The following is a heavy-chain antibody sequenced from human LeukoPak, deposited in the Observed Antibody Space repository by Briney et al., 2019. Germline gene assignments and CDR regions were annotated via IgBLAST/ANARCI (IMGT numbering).Heavy chain of an antibody. CDR2: INPSGGST. J-gene: IGHJ4*02. D-gene: IGHD3-3*01. CDR1: GYTFTSYY. V-gene: IGHV1-46*01. Sequence: ASVKVSCKASGYTFTSYYMHWVRQAPGQGLEWMGIINPSGGSTSYAQKFQGRVTMTRDTSTSTVYMELSSLRSEDTAVYYCARESSYYDFWSGYSQYHFDYWGQGTLVTVSP. CDR3: ARESSYYDFWSGYSQYHFDY.